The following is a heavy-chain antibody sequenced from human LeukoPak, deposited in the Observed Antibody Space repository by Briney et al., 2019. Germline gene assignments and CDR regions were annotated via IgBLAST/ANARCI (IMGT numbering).Heavy chain of an antibody. D-gene: IGHD3-3*01. CDR1: GFTFSSYA. J-gene: IGHJ4*02. CDR3: AKDRGVVIRNLFDY. V-gene: IGHV3-23*01. CDR2: IVGSGGST. Sequence: GGSLRLSCAASGFTFSSYAMSWVRQAPGKGLEWVSGIVGSGGSTYYADSVKDRFTISRDNSKNTLYLQMNSLRAEDTAVYYCAKDRGVVIRNLFDYWGQGTLVTVSS.